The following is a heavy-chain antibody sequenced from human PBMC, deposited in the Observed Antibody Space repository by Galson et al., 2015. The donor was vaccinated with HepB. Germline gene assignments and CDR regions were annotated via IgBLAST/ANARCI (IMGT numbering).Heavy chain of an antibody. V-gene: IGHV3-23*01. CDR2: IGTSGGT. J-gene: IGHJ2*01. Sequence: SLRFSCAVSGFTFSSYAMSWVRRAPGKGLEWVSAIGTSGGTYYADSVKGRFTISRDTSKNTVYLQMNSLRAEDTAVYHCARGAAGAYWYFDLWGRGTLVTVSS. CDR3: ARGAAGAYWYFDL. D-gene: IGHD6-13*01. CDR1: GFTFSSYA.